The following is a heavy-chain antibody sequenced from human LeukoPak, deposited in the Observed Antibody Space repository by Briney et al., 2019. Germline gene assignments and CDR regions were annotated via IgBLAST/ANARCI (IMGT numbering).Heavy chain of an antibody. CDR2: ISYDGTDK. CDR1: GFTLNTYT. Sequence: PGRSLRLSCAASGFTLNTYTIYWIRQAPGKGLEWVTLISYDGTDKYYANSVKGRFTISRDNSKNTLYLQMNSLRAEDTAVYYCAKVSDDYGDCFDYWGQGTLVTVSS. V-gene: IGHV3-30*04. CDR3: AKVSDDYGDCFDY. D-gene: IGHD4-17*01. J-gene: IGHJ4*02.